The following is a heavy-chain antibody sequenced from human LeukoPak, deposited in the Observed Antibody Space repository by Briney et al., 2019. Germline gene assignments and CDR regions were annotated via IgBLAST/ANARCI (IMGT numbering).Heavy chain of an antibody. Sequence: ASVKVSCKLSGYTLAELSKHWARQVPGKGLERMGGFDPEDGETFFAQKFQGRVTMTEDTSTDTAYMELSSLRYEDTAVYYCATLDVDPTMGTGGYSDAFDVWGQGTLVTVSS. V-gene: IGHV1-24*01. CDR2: FDPEDGET. D-gene: IGHD5-18*01. J-gene: IGHJ3*01. CDR1: GYTLAELS. CDR3: ATLDVDPTMGTGGYSDAFDV.